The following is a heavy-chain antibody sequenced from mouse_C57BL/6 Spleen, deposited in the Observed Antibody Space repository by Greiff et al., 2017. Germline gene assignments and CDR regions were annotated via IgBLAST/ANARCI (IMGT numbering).Heavy chain of an antibody. Sequence: VQLKQSVAELVRPGASVKLSCTASGFNIKNTYMHWVKQRPEQGLEWIGRIDPANGNTKSAPKFQGKATITADTSSNTAYLKLSSLTSEDTAVYYCASEDYDWDYAMDYWGHGPSVTVAS. CDR1: GFNIKNTY. J-gene: IGHJ4*01. D-gene: IGHD2-4*01. CDR3: ASEDYDWDYAMDY. V-gene: IGHV14-3*01. CDR2: IDPANGNT.